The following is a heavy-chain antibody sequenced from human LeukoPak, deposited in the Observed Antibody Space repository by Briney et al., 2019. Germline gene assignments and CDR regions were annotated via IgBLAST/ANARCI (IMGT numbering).Heavy chain of an antibody. D-gene: IGHD6-6*01. Sequence: ASVKVSYKASGYTFTVYYMHWVRQAPGQGLEWMGWISAYNGNTNYAQKLQGRVTITTDTSTSTAYMELRSLRSDDTAVYYCARVGAIAAPLEYYYYMDVWGKGTTVTVSS. CDR1: GYTFTVYY. CDR3: ARVGAIAAPLEYYYYMDV. V-gene: IGHV1-18*04. CDR2: ISAYNGNT. J-gene: IGHJ6*03.